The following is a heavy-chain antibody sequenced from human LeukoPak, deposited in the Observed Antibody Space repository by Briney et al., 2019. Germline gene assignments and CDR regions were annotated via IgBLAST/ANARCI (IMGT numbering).Heavy chain of an antibody. J-gene: IGHJ3*02. D-gene: IGHD5-12*01. V-gene: IGHV4-59*08. CDR3: ARTYSGYDGDAFDI. CDR2: IYYSGST. Sequence: SETLSLTCTVSGVSIRSYYWSWIRQPPGKGLEWIGYIYYSGSTNYNPSLKSRVTISVDTSKNQFSLKLSSVTAADTAVYYCARTYSGYDGDAFDIWGQGTMVTVSS. CDR1: GVSIRSYY.